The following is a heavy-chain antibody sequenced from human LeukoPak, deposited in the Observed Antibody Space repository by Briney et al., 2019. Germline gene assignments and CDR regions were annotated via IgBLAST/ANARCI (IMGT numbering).Heavy chain of an antibody. CDR2: INHSGST. D-gene: IGHD2-2*02. CDR1: GGSFSGYY. Sequence: SETLSLTCAVYGGSFSGYYWSWIRRPPGKGLEWIGEINHSGSTNYNPSLKSRVTISVDTSKNQFSLKLSSVTAADTAVYYCARGRGCSSTSCYTGFDPWGQGTLVTVSS. J-gene: IGHJ5*02. V-gene: IGHV4-34*01. CDR3: ARGRGCSSTSCYTGFDP.